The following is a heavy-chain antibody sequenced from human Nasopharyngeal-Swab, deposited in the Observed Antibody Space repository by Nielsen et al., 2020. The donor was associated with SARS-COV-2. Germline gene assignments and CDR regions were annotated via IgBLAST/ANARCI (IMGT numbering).Heavy chain of an antibody. Sequence: GGSLRLSCAASGFTFSRYWMSWVRQAPGKGLEWVANIKQDGSEKYYVDSVKGRFTISRDNAKNSLYLQMNSLRAEDTAVYYCASSHYDFWSGYYLGVDYWGQGTLVTVSS. CDR2: IKQDGSEK. CDR1: GFTFSRYW. D-gene: IGHD3-3*01. J-gene: IGHJ4*02. CDR3: ASSHYDFWSGYYLGVDY. V-gene: IGHV3-7*01.